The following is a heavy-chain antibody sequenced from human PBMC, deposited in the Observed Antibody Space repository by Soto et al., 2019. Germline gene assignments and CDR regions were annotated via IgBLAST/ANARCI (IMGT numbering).Heavy chain of an antibody. CDR2: ISYDGSNK. CDR3: AKAEIAAVGRTHLDY. Sequence: GGSLRLSCAASGFTFSSYGMHWVRQAPGKGLEWVAVISYDGSNKYYADSVKGRFTISRGNSKNTLYLQMNSLRAEDTAVYYCAKAEIAAVGRTHLDYWGQGTLVTV. CDR1: GFTFSSYG. J-gene: IGHJ4*02. V-gene: IGHV3-30*18. D-gene: IGHD6-13*01.